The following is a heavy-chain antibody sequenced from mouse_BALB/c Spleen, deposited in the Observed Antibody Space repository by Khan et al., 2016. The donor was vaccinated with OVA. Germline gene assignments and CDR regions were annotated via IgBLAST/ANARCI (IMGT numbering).Heavy chain of an antibody. Sequence: VELVESGPGLVAPSQSLSLTCTVSGFSLTSHGVHWVRQPPGKGLEWLGVIWAGGSTNYNSALMSRLSISKDSSKRQVFLKMNSLQTDDTAMYYCARNREPDYFDYWGQGTTLTVSS. CDR3: ARNREPDYFDY. CDR2: IWAGGST. V-gene: IGHV2-9*02. CDR1: GFSLTSHG. J-gene: IGHJ2*01.